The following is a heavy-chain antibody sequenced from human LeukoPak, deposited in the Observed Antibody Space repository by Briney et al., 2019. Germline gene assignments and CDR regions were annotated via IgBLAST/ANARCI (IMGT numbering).Heavy chain of an antibody. CDR3: ARGQGVTQIKVGKNWFDP. CDR1: GFTFSSYS. J-gene: IGHJ5*02. CDR2: LSSSSSLI. V-gene: IGHV3-48*01. Sequence: PGGSLRLSCAASGFTFSSYSMNWVRQAPGKGLEWVSYLSSSSSLIYYADSVKGRFTISRDNAKNSLYLQMNSLRAEDTAVYYCARGQGVTQIKVGKNWFDPWSQGTPVIVSP. D-gene: IGHD3-22*01.